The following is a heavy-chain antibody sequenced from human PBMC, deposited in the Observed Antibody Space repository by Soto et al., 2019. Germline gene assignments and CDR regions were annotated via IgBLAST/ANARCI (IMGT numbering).Heavy chain of an antibody. D-gene: IGHD2-2*01. J-gene: IGHJ5*02. V-gene: IGHV4-59*01. CDR2: IYYSGST. CDR1: GGSISSYY. CDR3: AAENYIVVVPAAKGRGPPNYNWFDP. Sequence: PSETLSLTCTVSGGSISSYYWSWIRQPPGKGLEWIGYIYYSGSTNYNPSLKSRVTISVDTSKNQFSLKLSSVTAADTAVYYCAAENYIVVVPAAKGRGPPNYNWFDPWGQGTLVTVSS.